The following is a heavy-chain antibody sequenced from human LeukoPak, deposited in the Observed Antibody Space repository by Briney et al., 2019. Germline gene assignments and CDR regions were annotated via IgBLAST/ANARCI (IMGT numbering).Heavy chain of an antibody. CDR2: IYPGDSLA. V-gene: IGHV5-51*01. D-gene: IGHD4-17*01. CDR1: GYSFTSYW. J-gene: IGHJ4*02. Sequence: GESLKISCKGSGYSFTSYWIVWVRQMPGKGLEWMGIIYPGDSLARYSPSFQGHVTFSVDKSISTAYLQWSSLQASDTAMYYCGKLYGDYTEYFDYRGQGTPVTVSS. CDR3: GKLYGDYTEYFDY.